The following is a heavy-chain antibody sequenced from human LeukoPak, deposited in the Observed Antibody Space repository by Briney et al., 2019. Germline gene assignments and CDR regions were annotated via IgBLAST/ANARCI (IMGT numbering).Heavy chain of an antibody. D-gene: IGHD3-10*01. V-gene: IGHV3-33*01. J-gene: IGHJ1*01. Sequence: GGSLRLSCAASGFIFSTYGMHWVRQAPGKGLERVAIIWYDGSNKYYADSVKGRFTISRDNSKNTLYLQMNSLRAEDTVVYFCASAGSGSLVREYFQHWGQGTLVTVSS. CDR1: GFIFSTYG. CDR3: ASAGSGSLVREYFQH. CDR2: IWYDGSNK.